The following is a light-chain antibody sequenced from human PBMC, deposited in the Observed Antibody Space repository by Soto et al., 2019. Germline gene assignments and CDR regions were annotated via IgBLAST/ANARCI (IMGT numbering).Light chain of an antibody. Sequence: QSALTQSASVSGSPGQSIIISCTGTSSDVGSYNYVSWYQHHPGKAPKFMIYDVSNRPSGVSNRFSGSKSGNTASLTISGLQAEDEADYYCSSYTTSGTHVFGSGTKLTVL. CDR2: DVS. V-gene: IGLV2-14*03. J-gene: IGLJ1*01. CDR1: SSDVGSYNY. CDR3: SSYTTSGTHV.